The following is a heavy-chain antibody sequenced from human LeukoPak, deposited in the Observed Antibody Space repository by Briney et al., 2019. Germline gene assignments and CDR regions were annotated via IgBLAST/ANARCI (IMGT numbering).Heavy chain of an antibody. J-gene: IGHJ4*02. D-gene: IGHD3-10*01. Sequence: GESLKISCKGSGYTFTSNWIGWVRQMPEKGLEWMGIIYPGDSEIRYSPSFQGQVTISADKSISTAYLQWSSLKTSDNAMYYCARLNGVLRGVFDYWGQGTLVTVSS. CDR2: IYPGDSEI. CDR1: GYTFTSNW. CDR3: ARLNGVLRGVFDY. V-gene: IGHV5-51*01.